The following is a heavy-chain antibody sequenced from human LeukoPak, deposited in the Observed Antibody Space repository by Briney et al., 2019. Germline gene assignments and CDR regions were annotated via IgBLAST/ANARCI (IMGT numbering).Heavy chain of an antibody. CDR2: ISPTGDST. V-gene: IGHV3-64D*06. Sequence: ESGGSLRLSCSASGFAFSAYAMHWVRQAPGKGLQYVSAISPTGDSTYYADSVKGRLSISRDNSKNTLYLQVSSLRPEDTAVYYCVPKGTEGYWGQGTLVTVSS. CDR3: VPKGTEGY. J-gene: IGHJ4*02. CDR1: GFAFSAYA.